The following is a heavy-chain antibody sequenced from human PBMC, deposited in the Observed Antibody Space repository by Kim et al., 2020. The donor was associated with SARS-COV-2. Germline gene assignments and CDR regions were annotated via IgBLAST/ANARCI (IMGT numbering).Heavy chain of an antibody. J-gene: IGHJ6*02. Sequence: SVKVSCKASGGTFSGYAISWVRQAPGQGLEWIGRIIPILGIANYAQKFQGRVTITADKSTSTAYMELSSLRSEDTAVYYCARDPGGSSSWHPWLDYYYYGMDVWGQGTTVTVSS. CDR1: GGTFSGYA. CDR3: ARDPGGSSSWHPWLDYYYYGMDV. V-gene: IGHV1-69*04. CDR2: IIPILGIA. D-gene: IGHD6-13*01.